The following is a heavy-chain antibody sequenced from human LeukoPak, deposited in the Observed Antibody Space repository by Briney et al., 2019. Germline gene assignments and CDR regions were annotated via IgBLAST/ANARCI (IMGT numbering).Heavy chain of an antibody. J-gene: IGHJ5*02. CDR3: ARDPDNSDWFDP. D-gene: IGHD1-1*01. Sequence: EASVKVSCKASGGTFSSYAISWVRQAPGQGLEWMGRIIPILGIANYAQKFQGRVTITADESTSTAYMELSSLRSEDTAVYYCARDPDNSDWFDPWGQGTLVTVSS. V-gene: IGHV1-69*04. CDR1: GGTFSSYA. CDR2: IIPILGIA.